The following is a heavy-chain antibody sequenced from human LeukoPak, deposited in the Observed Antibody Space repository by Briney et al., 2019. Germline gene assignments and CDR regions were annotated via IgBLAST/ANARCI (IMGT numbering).Heavy chain of an antibody. J-gene: IGHJ4*02. CDR1: GGSISSGDYF. CDR3: ARDSTGYDYFDY. V-gene: IGHV4-30-4*08. Sequence: PSQTLSLTCTVSGGSISSGDYFWSWIRQPPGKGLEWIGYIYYSGSTYYNPSLKSRLTISVDTSKNQFSLKLSSVTAADTAVYYCARDSTGYDYFDYWGQGTLVTVSS. CDR2: IYYSGST. D-gene: IGHD5-12*01.